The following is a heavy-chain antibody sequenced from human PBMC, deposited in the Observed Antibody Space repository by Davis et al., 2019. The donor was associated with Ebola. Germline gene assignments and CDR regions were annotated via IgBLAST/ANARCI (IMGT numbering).Heavy chain of an antibody. V-gene: IGHV4-4*02. CDR1: GGSISSSNW. D-gene: IGHD3-3*01. Sequence: MPSETLSLTCAVSGGSISSSNWWSWVRQPPGKGLEWIGEIYHSGSTNYNPSLKSRVTISVDKSKNQFSLKLSSVTAADTAVYYCARGVYDFWSGYPGYWGQGTLVTVSS. J-gene: IGHJ4*02. CDR2: IYHSGST. CDR3: ARGVYDFWSGYPGY.